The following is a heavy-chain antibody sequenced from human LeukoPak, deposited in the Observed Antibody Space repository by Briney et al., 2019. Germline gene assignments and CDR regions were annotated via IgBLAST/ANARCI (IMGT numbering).Heavy chain of an antibody. V-gene: IGHV1-18*01. J-gene: IGHJ6*02. Sequence: ASVKVSCKASGYTFTSYGISWVRQAPGQGLEWMGWISAYNGNTNYAQKLQGRVTMTTDTSTSTAYMELRSLRSDDTAVYYCARALGERYYYGSGSYYKVYYYGMDVWGQGTTVTVSS. D-gene: IGHD3-10*01. CDR2: ISAYNGNT. CDR1: GYTFTSYG. CDR3: ARALGERYYYGSGSYYKVYYYGMDV.